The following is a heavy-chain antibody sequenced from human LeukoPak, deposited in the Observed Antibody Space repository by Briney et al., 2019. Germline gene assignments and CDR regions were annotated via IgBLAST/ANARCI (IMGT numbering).Heavy chain of an antibody. J-gene: IGHJ4*02. CDR3: ARHVVAVGFDY. Sequence: PGGSLRLSCAVSGFTVSGNYMSWVRQAPGKGLEWVSLIYSGGTTYYADSVKGRFTISRDNAKNSLYLQMNSLRVEDTAVYYCARHVVAVGFDYWGQGTLVTVSS. V-gene: IGHV3-66*04. D-gene: IGHD3-22*01. CDR1: GFTVSGNY. CDR2: IYSGGTT.